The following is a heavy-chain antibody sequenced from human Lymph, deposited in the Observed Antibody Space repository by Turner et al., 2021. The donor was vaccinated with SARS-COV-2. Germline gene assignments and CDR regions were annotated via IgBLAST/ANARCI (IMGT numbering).Heavy chain of an antibody. CDR3: TTDPGQLVPYFDY. CDR1: GFTFNNAW. D-gene: IGHD6-6*01. Sequence: EVQLVESGGGLVQLGGCLRLSCAASGFTFNNAWMSWVRQAPGKGREWVGLFKSKTDGGTTDYAAPVKGRFTISRDDSKNTLYLQMNNLKTEDTGVYYCTTDPGQLVPYFDYWGQGTLVTVSS. CDR2: FKSKTDGGTT. J-gene: IGHJ4*02. V-gene: IGHV3-15*01.